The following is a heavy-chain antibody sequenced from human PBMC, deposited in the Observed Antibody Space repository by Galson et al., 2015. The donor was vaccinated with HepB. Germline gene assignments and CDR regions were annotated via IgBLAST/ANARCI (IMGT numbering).Heavy chain of an antibody. Sequence: SLRLSCAASGFTFSSYSMNWVRQAPGKGLEWVSYVSGRSSTLYYADSVKGRFTISRDNANNSLYLQMSGLRAEDAAVYYCARGLADYYYGLDVWGQGTTVTVSS. V-gene: IGHV3-48*04. J-gene: IGHJ6*02. CDR1: GFTFSSYS. CDR2: VSGRSSTL. D-gene: IGHD6-19*01. CDR3: ARGLADYYYGLDV.